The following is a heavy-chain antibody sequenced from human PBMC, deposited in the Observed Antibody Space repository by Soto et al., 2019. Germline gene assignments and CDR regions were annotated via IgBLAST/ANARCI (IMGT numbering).Heavy chain of an antibody. D-gene: IGHD6-19*01. CDR1: GFTFSSYG. Sequence: QVQLVESEGGVVQPGRSLRLSCAASGFTFSSYGMHWVRQAPGKGLEWVAVIWYDGSNKYYADSVKGRFTISRDNSKNTLYLQMNSLRAEDTAVYYCARSSGWYYYYYGMDVWGQGTTVTVSS. CDR3: ARSSGWYYYYYGMDV. V-gene: IGHV3-33*01. CDR2: IWYDGSNK. J-gene: IGHJ6*02.